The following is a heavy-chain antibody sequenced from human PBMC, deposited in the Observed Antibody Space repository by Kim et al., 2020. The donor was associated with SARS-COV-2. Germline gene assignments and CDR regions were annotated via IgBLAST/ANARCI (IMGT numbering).Heavy chain of an antibody. Sequence: ALSVKTRLTINPDPSKNQFSLQLNSMTPEDTAVYYCARSPRTNWGELDPWGQGTLVTVSS. CDR3: ARSPRTNWGELDP. J-gene: IGHJ5*02. V-gene: IGHV6-1*01. D-gene: IGHD7-27*01.